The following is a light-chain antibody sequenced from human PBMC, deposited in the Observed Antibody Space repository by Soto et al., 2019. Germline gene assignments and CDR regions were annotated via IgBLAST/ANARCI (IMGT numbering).Light chain of an antibody. CDR3: LLSCNCPYV. CDR1: TGAVTNGHY. CDR2: DTT. V-gene: IGLV7-46*01. Sequence: QAVVTQEPSLTVSPVGTVTLTCGSSTGAVTNGHYPYWFQQKPGRAPRTLIYDTTNRHSWTPARFSGSLLGGKAALTLSGAQPEDEAEYYCLLSCNCPYVFGTRTKVTVL. J-gene: IGLJ1*01.